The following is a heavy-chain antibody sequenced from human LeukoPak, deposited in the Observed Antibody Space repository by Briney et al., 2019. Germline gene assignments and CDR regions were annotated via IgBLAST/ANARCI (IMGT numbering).Heavy chain of an antibody. CDR3: ARERREEYYYDSSGYCHFDY. D-gene: IGHD3-22*01. CDR1: GFTFSSYW. CDR2: IKQDGSEK. V-gene: IGHV3-7*01. Sequence: GGSLRLSCAASGFTFSSYWMSWVRQAPGKGLEWVANIKQDGSEKYYVDSVKGRFTISRDNAKNSLYLQMNSLRAEDTAVYYCARERREEYYYDSSGYCHFDYWGQGTLVTVPS. J-gene: IGHJ4*02.